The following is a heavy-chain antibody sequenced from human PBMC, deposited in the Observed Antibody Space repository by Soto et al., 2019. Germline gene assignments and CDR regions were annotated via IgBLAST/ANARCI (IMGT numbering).Heavy chain of an antibody. Sequence: QVQLQESGPGLVKPSETLSLTCTVSGDSISGGASFWSWIRQPPGKGLEWIANVYYSWSSYYNPSLKSQLTISVDTTKNQFSLQLKSMTAADTAVYYCAKLSCTSSTCYFPGWFDPWGQGTLVTVSS. D-gene: IGHD2-2*01. V-gene: IGHV4-31*01. CDR3: AKLSCTSSTCYFPGWFDP. CDR1: GDSISGGASF. CDR2: VYYSWSS. J-gene: IGHJ5*02.